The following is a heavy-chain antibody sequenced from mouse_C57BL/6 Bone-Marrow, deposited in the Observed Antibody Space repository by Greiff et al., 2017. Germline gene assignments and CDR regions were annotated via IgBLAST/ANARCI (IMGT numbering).Heavy chain of an antibody. Sequence: QVQLQQPGAELVMPGASVKLSCKASGYTFTSYWMHWVKQRPGQGLEWIGEIDPSDSYTNYNQKFKGKSTLTVDKASSTAYMQLSSLTSEDSAVYYWARVGGNWLAYWGQGTLVTVSA. CDR2: IDPSDSYT. CDR1: GYTFTSYW. CDR3: ARVGGNWLAY. J-gene: IGHJ3*01. V-gene: IGHV1-69*01.